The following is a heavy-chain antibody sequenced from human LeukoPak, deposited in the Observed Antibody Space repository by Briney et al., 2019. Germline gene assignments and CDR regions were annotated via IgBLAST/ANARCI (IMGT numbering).Heavy chain of an antibody. J-gene: IGHJ4*02. Sequence: GGSLRLSCAASGFTFSNAWMSWVRQAPGKGLEWVGRIKSKTDGGTTDYAAPVKGRFTISRDDSKNTLYLQMNSLKTEDTAVYYCAKVSSGYSYYIDYWGQGTLVTVSS. V-gene: IGHV3-15*01. CDR3: AKVSSGYSYYIDY. CDR1: GFTFSNAW. CDR2: IKSKTDGGTT. D-gene: IGHD5-18*01.